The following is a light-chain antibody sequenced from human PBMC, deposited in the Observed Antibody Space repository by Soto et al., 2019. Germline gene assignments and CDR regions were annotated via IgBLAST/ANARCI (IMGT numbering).Light chain of an antibody. Sequence: SYELTQPPSVSVAPGKTARISCGGNNIGSKSVHWYQQKPGQAPVLVIYYDSDRPSGTPERFSGSNSGNTATLTISRVEVGDEADYYCQVWDSSSVLFVFGTGTKVTVL. J-gene: IGLJ1*01. CDR2: YDS. V-gene: IGLV3-21*04. CDR1: NIGSKS. CDR3: QVWDSSSVLFV.